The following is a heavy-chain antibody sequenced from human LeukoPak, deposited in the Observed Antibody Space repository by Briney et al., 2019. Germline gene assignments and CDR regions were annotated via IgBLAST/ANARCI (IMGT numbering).Heavy chain of an antibody. CDR3: AREIFRSHRKSGYFDL. CDR2: IYYSGST. D-gene: IGHD3-9*01. J-gene: IGHJ2*01. CDR1: GGSISSGGYY. Sequence: PSETLSLTCTVSGGSISSGGYYWSWIRQHPGKGLEWIGYIYYSGSTYYNPSLKSRVTISVDTSKNQFSLKFSSVTAADTAVYYCAREIFRSHRKSGYFDLWGRGTLVTVSS. V-gene: IGHV4-31*03.